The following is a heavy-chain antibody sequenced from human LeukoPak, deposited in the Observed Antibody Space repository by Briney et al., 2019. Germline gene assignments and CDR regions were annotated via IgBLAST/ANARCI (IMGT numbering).Heavy chain of an antibody. Sequence: GASVKVSCKASGGTFSSYAISWVRQAPGQGLEWMGRIIPIFGIANYAQKFQGRVTITADKSTSTAYMELSSLRSEDTAVYYCARSQDYDFWSGSRVVPFDYWGQGTLVTVSS. CDR1: GGTFSSYA. CDR2: IIPIFGIA. CDR3: ARSQDYDFWSGSRVVPFDY. J-gene: IGHJ4*02. V-gene: IGHV1-69*04. D-gene: IGHD3-3*01.